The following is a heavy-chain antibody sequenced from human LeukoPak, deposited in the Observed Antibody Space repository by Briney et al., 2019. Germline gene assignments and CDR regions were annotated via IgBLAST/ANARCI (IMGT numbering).Heavy chain of an antibody. CDR3: ATLSSRGGSWTRYYYYGMDV. V-gene: IGHV4-34*01. J-gene: IGHJ6*02. CDR1: GGSFSGYY. Sequence: PSETLSLTCAVYGGSFSGYYWSWIRQPPGKGLEWIGEINHSGSTNYNPSLKSRVTISVDTSKNQFSLKLSSVTAADTAVYYCATLSSRGGSWTRYYYYGMDVWGQGTPVTVSS. D-gene: IGHD2-15*01. CDR2: INHSGST.